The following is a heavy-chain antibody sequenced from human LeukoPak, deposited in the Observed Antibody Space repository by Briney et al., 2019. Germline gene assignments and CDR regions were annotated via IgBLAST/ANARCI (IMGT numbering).Heavy chain of an antibody. CDR3: AREAYCGGDCYSSH. D-gene: IGHD2-21*01. J-gene: IGHJ4*02. CDR2: IYSGGST. Sequence: PGGSLRLSCAASGFTVSSNYMSWVRQAPGKGLEWVSVIYSGGSTYYADSVKGRFTISRDNSKNTLYLQMNSLRAEDTAVYYCAREAYCGGDCYSSHWGQGTLVTVSS. CDR1: GFTVSSNY. V-gene: IGHV3-53*01.